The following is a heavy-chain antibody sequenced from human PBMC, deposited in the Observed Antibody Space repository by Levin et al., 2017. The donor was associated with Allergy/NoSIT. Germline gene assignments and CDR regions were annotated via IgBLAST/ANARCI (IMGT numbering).Heavy chain of an antibody. J-gene: IGHJ4*02. CDR2: IHPVGDT. Sequence: SETLSLTCEVSGGSINSTTWCGWVRQPPGKGLEWIAEIHPVGDTNHNPSLMSRVTLSLDKSKNQFSLNLNSVTAADTAVYYCAISTGFGELSYWGQGTLVTVSS. CDR3: AISTGFGELSY. D-gene: IGHD3-10*01. V-gene: IGHV4/OR15-8*02. CDR1: GGSINSTTW.